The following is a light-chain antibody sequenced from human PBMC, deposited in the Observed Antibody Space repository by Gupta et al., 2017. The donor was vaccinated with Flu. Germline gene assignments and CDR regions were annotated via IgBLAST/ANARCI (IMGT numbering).Light chain of an antibody. Sequence: ERATLSCRASQSVSSSYLAWYLQKPGQAPRLLIYGASSSGTGIPDRFSGSGYGTDFTLTISRLETEDFAVYYCQQYGRSAKTFGQGTKLEIK. CDR1: QSVSSSY. J-gene: IGKJ2*01. CDR2: GAS. CDR3: QQYGRSAKT. V-gene: IGKV3-20*01.